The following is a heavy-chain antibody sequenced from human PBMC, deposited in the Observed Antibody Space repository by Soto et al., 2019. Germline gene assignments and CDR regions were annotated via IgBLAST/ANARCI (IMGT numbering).Heavy chain of an antibody. V-gene: IGHV3-23*01. CDR2: ISGSGGST. Sequence: EVQLLESGGGLVQPGGSLRLSCAASGFTFSSYAMSWVRQAPGKGLEWVSAISGSGGSTYYADSVKGRFAISRDNSKNTLYLQMNSLRAEDTAVYYCAKGGYGDRLNFDYWGQGTLVTVSS. CDR1: GFTFSSYA. J-gene: IGHJ4*02. CDR3: AKGGYGDRLNFDY. D-gene: IGHD4-17*01.